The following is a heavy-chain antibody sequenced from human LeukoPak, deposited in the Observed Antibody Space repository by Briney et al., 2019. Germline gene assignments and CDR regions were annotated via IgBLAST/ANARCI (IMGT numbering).Heavy chain of an antibody. D-gene: IGHD2-15*01. CDR3: ARHGSYSLAF. J-gene: IGHJ4*02. CDR2: IFYIGSA. CDR1: GVSIGSGGY. Sequence: SETLSLTCAVSGVSIGSGGYWSWVRQPPGKGLEWIGQIFYIGSAHYNPSFESRVIMPIDNSRNQLSLRFNSVTAADTAVYYCARHGSYSLAFWGQGALVTVSS. V-gene: IGHV4-4*02.